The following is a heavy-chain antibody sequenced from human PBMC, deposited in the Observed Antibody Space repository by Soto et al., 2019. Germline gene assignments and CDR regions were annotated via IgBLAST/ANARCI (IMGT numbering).Heavy chain of an antibody. Sequence: ASVKVSCKASGGTFSSYAISWVRQAPGQGLEWMGGIIPIFGTANYAQKFQGRVTITADESTSTAYMELSSLRSEDTAVYYCARVDSSSWYLSWGGNYYYGMDVWGQGTTVTVSS. D-gene: IGHD6-13*01. CDR1: GGTFSSYA. CDR2: IIPIFGTA. J-gene: IGHJ6*02. CDR3: ARVDSSSWYLSWGGNYYYGMDV. V-gene: IGHV1-69*13.